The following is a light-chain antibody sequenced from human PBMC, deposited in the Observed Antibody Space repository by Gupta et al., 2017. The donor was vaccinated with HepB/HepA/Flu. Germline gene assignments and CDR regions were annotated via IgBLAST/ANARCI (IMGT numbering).Light chain of an antibody. CDR2: GAS. CDR3: QQNKNWPPCN. J-gene: IGKJ2*02. CDR1: QSVSSN. V-gene: IGKV3-15*01. Sequence: EIVIAQSPATLSVSPGERATLSCRASQSVSSNLAWYQQKPGQAPRLLISGASTRATGLAARFGGGGYGKDLALTSSSRQEEDFAGYYFQQNKNWPPCNFGQGTKLEIK.